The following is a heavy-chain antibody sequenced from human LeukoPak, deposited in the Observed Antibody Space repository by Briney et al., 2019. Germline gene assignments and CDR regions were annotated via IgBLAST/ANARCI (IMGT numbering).Heavy chain of an antibody. CDR3: ATAAITMVRGVANWFDP. Sequence: GASVKVSCKVSGYTLTELSMHWVRQAPGKGLEWMGGFDPEDGETIYAQKFQGRVTMTEDTSTDTAYMELSSLRSEDTAVYYCATAAITMVRGVANWFDPWGQGTLVTVSS. V-gene: IGHV1-24*01. CDR2: FDPEDGET. CDR1: GYTLTELS. D-gene: IGHD3-10*01. J-gene: IGHJ5*02.